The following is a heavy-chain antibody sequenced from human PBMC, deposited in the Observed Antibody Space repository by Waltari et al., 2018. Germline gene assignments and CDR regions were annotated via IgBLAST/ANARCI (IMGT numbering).Heavy chain of an antibody. CDR2: ISSSSSTI. J-gene: IGHJ4*02. V-gene: IGHV3-48*04. CDR1: GFTFSSYS. CDR3: ARELSVADNNWNYGGGIDY. D-gene: IGHD1-7*01. Sequence: EVQLVESGGGLVQPGGSLRLSCAASGFTFSSYSMNWVRQAPGKGREWVSYISSSSSTIYYADSVKGRFTISRDNAKNSLYLQMNSLRAEDTAVYYCARELSVADNNWNYGGGIDYWGQGTLVTVSS.